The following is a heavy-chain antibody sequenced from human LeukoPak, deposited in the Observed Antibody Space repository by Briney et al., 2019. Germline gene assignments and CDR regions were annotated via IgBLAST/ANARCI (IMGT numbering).Heavy chain of an antibody. D-gene: IGHD1-7*01. CDR3: ARPGELRYNWFDP. CDR1: GGSFSGYY. J-gene: IGHJ5*02. Sequence: PSETLSLTCAVYGGSFSGYYWSWIRQPPGKGLEWIGEINHSGSTNYSPSLKSRVTISVDTSKNQFSLKLSSVTAADTAVYYCARPGELRYNWFDPWGQGTLVTVSS. V-gene: IGHV4-34*01. CDR2: INHSGST.